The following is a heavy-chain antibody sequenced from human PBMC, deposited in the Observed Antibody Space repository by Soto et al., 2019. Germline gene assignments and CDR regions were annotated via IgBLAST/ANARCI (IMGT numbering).Heavy chain of an antibody. Sequence: EASVKVSCKASGGTFSSYAISWVRQAPGQGLEWMGGIIPIFGTANYAQKFQGRVTITADESTSTAYMELSSLRSEDTAVYYCARCFTSLNYYDSSGYYETFDYWGQGTLVTVSS. CDR2: IIPIFGTA. CDR3: ARCFTSLNYYDSSGYYETFDY. V-gene: IGHV1-69*13. D-gene: IGHD3-22*01. J-gene: IGHJ4*02. CDR1: GGTFSSYA.